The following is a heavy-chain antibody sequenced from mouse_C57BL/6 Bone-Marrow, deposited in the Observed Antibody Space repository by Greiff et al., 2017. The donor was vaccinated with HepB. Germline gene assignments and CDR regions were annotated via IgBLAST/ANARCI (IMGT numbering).Heavy chain of an antibody. J-gene: IGHJ2*01. D-gene: IGHD1-1*01. CDR2: IHPSSGST. CDR1: GYTFTSYW. Sequence: QVQLQQPGAELVKPGASVKLSCKASGYTFTSYWMHWVKQRPGQGLEWIGMIHPSSGSTNYNEKFKSKVTLTVDKSYSTAYMQLSSLTSEDSAVYYCATYYGSSLFDYWGQGTTLTVSS. V-gene: IGHV1-64*01. CDR3: ATYYGSSLFDY.